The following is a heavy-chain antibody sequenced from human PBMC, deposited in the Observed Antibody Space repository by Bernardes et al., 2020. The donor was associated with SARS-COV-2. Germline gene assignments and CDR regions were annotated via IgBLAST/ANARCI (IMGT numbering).Heavy chain of an antibody. V-gene: IGHV4-59*11. Sequence: LAPTRRDTGCSISRHYWSWLRPPQGMGLEWHGYIHYSGSTDYNPSLKSRVTISLDTSKNQFSLYLSSVTAADTAIYYCARGVLWGGSAGFDVWGLGTMVIVSS. D-gene: IGHD2-2*01. CDR2: IHYSGST. CDR3: ARGVLWGGSAGFDV. J-gene: IGHJ3*01. CDR1: GCSISRHY.